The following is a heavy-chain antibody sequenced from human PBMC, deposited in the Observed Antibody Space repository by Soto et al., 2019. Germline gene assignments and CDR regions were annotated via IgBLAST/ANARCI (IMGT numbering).Heavy chain of an antibody. Sequence: QLQVQESGPGLVKPSETLSLTCTVSGGSIISSNYYWGWIRQPPGKGLEWIGSLYYSGSTYYNPSLKSRVTTSVATSKNQFSLKLRSVTAADTAVYYCANTYVTDMVVVPAAKDYMDVWGKGTTVTVSS. D-gene: IGHD2-2*01. V-gene: IGHV4-39*01. CDR1: GGSIISSNYY. CDR2: LYYSGST. CDR3: ANTYVTDMVVVPAAKDYMDV. J-gene: IGHJ6*03.